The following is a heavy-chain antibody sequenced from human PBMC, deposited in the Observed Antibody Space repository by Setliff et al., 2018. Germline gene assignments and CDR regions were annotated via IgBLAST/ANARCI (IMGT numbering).Heavy chain of an antibody. CDR1: AFTFKNYW. CDR3: ARDRISRYYDSGAHAFDI. D-gene: IGHD3-22*01. Sequence: PGGSLRLSCAASAFTFKNYWMSWVRQAPGKGLEWVANIKGDGSEKFYLDSVKGRFTISRDYAKNSLYLQMNSLRAEDTAVYYCARDRISRYYDSGAHAFDIWGQGTMVTVSS. V-gene: IGHV3-7*03. J-gene: IGHJ3*02. CDR2: IKGDGSEK.